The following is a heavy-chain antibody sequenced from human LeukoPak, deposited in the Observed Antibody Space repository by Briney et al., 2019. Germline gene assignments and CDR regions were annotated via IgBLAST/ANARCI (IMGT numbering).Heavy chain of an antibody. CDR3: ARVSAAMPHWHFDL. D-gene: IGHD2-2*01. CDR1: GFTFSSYT. CDR2: FSRSGPYI. V-gene: IGHV3-21*01. Sequence: GGSLRLSCAASGFTFSSYTMNWVRQAPGKGLEWVSSFSRSGPYIYYADSVKGRFTISRDNAKNSLYLQMNSLRAEDTAVYYCARVSAAMPHWHFDLWGRGTLVTVSS. J-gene: IGHJ2*01.